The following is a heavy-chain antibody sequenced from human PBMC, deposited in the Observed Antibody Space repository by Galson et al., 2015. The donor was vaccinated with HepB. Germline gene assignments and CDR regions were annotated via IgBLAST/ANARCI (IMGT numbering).Heavy chain of an antibody. CDR3: ASANGIVVVPAATSYFAFDI. J-gene: IGHJ3*02. CDR1: GYTFTSYG. CDR2: ISAYNGTT. Sequence: SVKVSCKASGYTFTSYGISWVRQAPGQGLEWMGWISAYNGTTNYAQKLQGRVTMTTDTSTSTAYMELRSLRSDDTAVYYCASANGIVVVPAATSYFAFDIWGQGTMVTVSS. D-gene: IGHD2-2*01. V-gene: IGHV1-18*01.